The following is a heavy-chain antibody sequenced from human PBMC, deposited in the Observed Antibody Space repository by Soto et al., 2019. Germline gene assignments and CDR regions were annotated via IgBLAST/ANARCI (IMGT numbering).Heavy chain of an antibody. D-gene: IGHD3-10*01. V-gene: IGHV3-21*01. J-gene: IGHJ3*02. CDR2: ISSSSSYI. CDR1: GFTFSTYS. CDR3: AKDRGGDLKAFDI. Sequence: EVQLGESGGGLVKPGGSLRLSCAASGFTFSTYSMNWVRQAPGKGLEWVSSISSSSSYIYYADSVKGRFTISRDNAKNSLFLQKNSLGAEETVVYFCAKDRGGDLKAFDIWGQGTMVTVSS.